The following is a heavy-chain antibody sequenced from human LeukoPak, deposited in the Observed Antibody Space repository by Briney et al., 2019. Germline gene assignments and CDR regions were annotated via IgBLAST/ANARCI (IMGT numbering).Heavy chain of an antibody. J-gene: IGHJ4*02. CDR1: GFTFRNYA. CDR3: ARDAGHSYDSSGKTYFDY. Sequence: GGSLRLSCAASGFTFRNYAMSWVRQAPGKGLEWVSAISGSGGSTYYADSVKGRFTISRDNSKNTLYLQMNSLRAADTAVYYCARDAGHSYDSSGKTYFDYWGQGTLVTVSS. V-gene: IGHV3-23*01. D-gene: IGHD3-22*01. CDR2: ISGSGGST.